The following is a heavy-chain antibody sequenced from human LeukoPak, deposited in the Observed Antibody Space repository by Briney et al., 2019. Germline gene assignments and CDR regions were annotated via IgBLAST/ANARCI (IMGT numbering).Heavy chain of an antibody. CDR3: AKVQPVYYYYYGMDV. CDR1: GFTVSSNY. J-gene: IGHJ6*02. CDR2: IYSGGST. D-gene: IGHD1-14*01. Sequence: GGSLRLSCAASGFTVSSNYMSWVRQAPGKGLEWVSVIYSGGSTYYADSVKGRFTISRDNSKNTLYLQMNSLRAEDTAVYYCAKVQPVYYYYYGMDVWGQGTTVTVSS. V-gene: IGHV3-53*01.